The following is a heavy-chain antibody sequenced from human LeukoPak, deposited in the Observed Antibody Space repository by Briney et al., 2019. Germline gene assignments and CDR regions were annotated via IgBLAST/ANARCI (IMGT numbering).Heavy chain of an antibody. J-gene: IGHJ4*02. D-gene: IGHD2-15*01. CDR1: GFNFKTSA. CDR3: AREPCSGGSCYPDY. V-gene: IGHV3-30*04. CDR2: TSYDGTNK. Sequence: PGGSLRLSCSVSGFNFKTSAVHWVRQTPGKGLEWVAVTSYDGTNKYYADSVKGRFTISRDSSKSTLYLQMNSLRGEDTAVYYCAREPCSGGSCYPDYWGQGTVVTVSS.